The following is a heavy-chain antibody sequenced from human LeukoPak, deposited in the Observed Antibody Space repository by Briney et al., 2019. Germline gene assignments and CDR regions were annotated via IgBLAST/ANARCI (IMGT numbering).Heavy chain of an antibody. CDR2: ISAYNGNT. V-gene: IGHV1-18*01. D-gene: IGHD3-10*01. J-gene: IGHJ5*02. CDR1: GYTFTSYG. CDR3: ARDRARAKTPPVISYYYGSGSYSYNWFDP. Sequence: PMASVKVSCTASGYTFTSYGISWVRQAPGQGLEWMGWISAYNGNTNYAQKLQGRVTITTDTSTSTAYMELRSLRSDDTAVYYCARDRARAKTPPVISYYYGSGSYSYNWFDPWGQGTLVTVSS.